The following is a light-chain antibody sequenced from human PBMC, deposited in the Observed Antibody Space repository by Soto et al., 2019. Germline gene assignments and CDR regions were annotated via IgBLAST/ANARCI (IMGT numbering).Light chain of an antibody. Sequence: ALTQPASVSGSPGQSITISCTGTITDIGAYNYVSWYQQHPGKAPKLLIYGVSSRPSGVSNRFSGSKSGNAAYLTISGLQADDEAEYYCSSYTSSITPYVFGTGTKVTV. CDR1: ITDIGAYNY. V-gene: IGLV2-14*01. J-gene: IGLJ1*01. CDR3: SSYTSSITPYV. CDR2: GVS.